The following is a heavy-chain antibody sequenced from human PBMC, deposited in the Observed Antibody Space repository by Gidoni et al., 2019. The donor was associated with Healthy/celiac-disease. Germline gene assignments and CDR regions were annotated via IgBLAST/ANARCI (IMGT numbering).Heavy chain of an antibody. CDR1: DGSISSGVYY. J-gene: IGHJ5*02. D-gene: IGHD3-10*01. Sequence: QVQLKESGPGLVKPSQTLSLTSTVCDGSISSGVYYWSWILHHPGKGLEWIGYIYYSGSTYYNPALKSLVTISVDTSKNQFSLKLSSVTAADTAVYYCARGGGSGSYSLVWFDPWGQGTLVTVSS. CDR2: IYYSGST. V-gene: IGHV4-31*01. CDR3: ARGGGSGSYSLVWFDP.